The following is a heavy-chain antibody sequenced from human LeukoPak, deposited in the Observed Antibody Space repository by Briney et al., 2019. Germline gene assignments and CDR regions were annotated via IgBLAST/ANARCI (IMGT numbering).Heavy chain of an antibody. J-gene: IGHJ4*02. Sequence: GESLKISCKGSGYSFTSYWIGWVRQMPGKGLEWMGIIYPGDSDTRYSPSFQGQVTISADKSISTAYLQWSSLKASDTAMYYCARLASFEYSSSPGDYWGQGTLVTVSS. D-gene: IGHD6-6*01. CDR2: IYPGDSDT. CDR1: GYSFTSYW. V-gene: IGHV5-51*01. CDR3: ARLASFEYSSSPGDY.